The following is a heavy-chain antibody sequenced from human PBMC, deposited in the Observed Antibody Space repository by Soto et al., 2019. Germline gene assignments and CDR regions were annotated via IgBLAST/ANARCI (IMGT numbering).Heavy chain of an antibody. CDR3: AQSGSYHSADY. Sequence: QVQLVESGGGVVQPGRSLRLSCAASGFTFSTHGMHWVRQAPGKGLEWVAIIWYDGSNTYYADSVKGRFTISRDNSKNTLYLPMNSLRAEDTAVYYCAQSGSYHSADYWGQGILVTVSS. D-gene: IGHD1-26*01. J-gene: IGHJ4*02. V-gene: IGHV3-33*01. CDR2: IWYDGSNT. CDR1: GFTFSTHG.